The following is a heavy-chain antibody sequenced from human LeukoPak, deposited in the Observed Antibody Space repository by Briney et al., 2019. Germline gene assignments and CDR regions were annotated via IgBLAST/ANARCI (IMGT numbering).Heavy chain of an antibody. V-gene: IGHV1-18*01. CDR1: GYTFTKYG. CDR3: ARDVLHVFDI. J-gene: IGHJ3*02. CDR2: ISTHKGNT. Sequence: ASVKVSCKASGYTFTKYGLSWVRRAPGQGLEWMGWISTHKGNTNYGQKFQGRVTMTTDTSTSTAYMEVRSLRSDDTAVYYCARDVLHVFDIWGQGTMVTVSS.